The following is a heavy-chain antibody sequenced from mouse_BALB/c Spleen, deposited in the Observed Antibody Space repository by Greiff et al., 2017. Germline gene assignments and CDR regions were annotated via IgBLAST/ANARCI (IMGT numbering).Heavy chain of an antibody. V-gene: IGHV2-9*02. Sequence: VQLVESGPGLVAPSQSLSITCTVSGFSLTSYGVHWVRQPPGKGLEWLGVIWAGGSTNYNSALMSRLSISKDNSKSQVFLKMNSLQTDDTAMYYCAREDYDYDGDFDYWGQGTTLTVSS. CDR2: IWAGGST. D-gene: IGHD2-4*01. J-gene: IGHJ2*01. CDR1: GFSLTSYG. CDR3: AREDYDYDGDFDY.